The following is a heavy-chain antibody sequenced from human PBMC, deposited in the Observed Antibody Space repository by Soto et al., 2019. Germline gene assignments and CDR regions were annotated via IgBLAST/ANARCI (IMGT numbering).Heavy chain of an antibody. CDR1: GFTFSSYG. CDR2: ISYDGSNK. V-gene: IGHV3-30*18. CDR3: AKDRRKVVVAAPFAY. Sequence: QVQLVESGGGVVQPGRSLRLSCAASGFTFSSYGMHWVRQAPGKGLEWVAVISYDGSNKYYADSVKGRFTISRDNSKNTLSLQMNRPRAEDTAVYYCAKDRRKVVVAAPFAYWGQGTLVTVSS. J-gene: IGHJ4*02. D-gene: IGHD2-15*01.